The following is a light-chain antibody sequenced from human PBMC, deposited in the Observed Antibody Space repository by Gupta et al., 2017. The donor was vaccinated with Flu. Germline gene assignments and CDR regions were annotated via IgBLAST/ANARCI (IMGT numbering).Light chain of an antibody. V-gene: IGLV6-57*01. CDR2: EDN. CDR3: QSYDSSSWV. J-gene: IGLJ3*02. Sequence: TVTISCTRSSGSIASNYVQWYQQRPGTSPTTVIYEDNQRHSGVPDRFSGSIDSSSTSASRTISGLKTEDEDYYYCQSYDSSSWVFGGGTKLTVL. CDR1: SGSIASNY.